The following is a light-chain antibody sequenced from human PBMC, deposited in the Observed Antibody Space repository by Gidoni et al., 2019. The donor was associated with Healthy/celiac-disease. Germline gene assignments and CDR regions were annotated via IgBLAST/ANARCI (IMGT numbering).Light chain of an antibody. CDR2: GNS. J-gene: IGLJ2*01. V-gene: IGLV1-40*01. Sequence: QSVLTQPPSLSGAPGQRVTISCTWSSSNIGAGYDVHWYQQLPGTAPKLLIYGNSNRPSGVPDRFSGSKSGTSASLAITGLQAEDEADYYCQSYDSSLSGVVFGGGTKLTVL. CDR1: SSNIGAGYD. CDR3: QSYDSSLSGVV.